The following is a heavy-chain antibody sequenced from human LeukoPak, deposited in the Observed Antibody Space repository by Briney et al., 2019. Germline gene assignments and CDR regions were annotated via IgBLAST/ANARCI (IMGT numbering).Heavy chain of an antibody. D-gene: IGHD3-10*01. J-gene: IGHJ4*02. CDR1: GLTFSNFG. CDR3: ARVTTSGSYKFDN. CDR2: ISYDGSDQ. Sequence: GGSLRLSCAASGLTFSNFGMHWARQAPGKGLEWVAVISYDGSDQYYIDSVKGRFTISRDNSKNTLYLQMNSLRAEDTAVYYCARVTTSGSYKFDNWGQGTLVTVSS. V-gene: IGHV3-30*03.